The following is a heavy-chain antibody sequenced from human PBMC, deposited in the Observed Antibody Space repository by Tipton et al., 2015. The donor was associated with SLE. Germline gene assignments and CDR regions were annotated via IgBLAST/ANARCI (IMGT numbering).Heavy chain of an antibody. Sequence: TLSLTCAVYGGSFSGYYWSWIRQPPGRGLEWIGEINHSGRTNYKSSLKSRVTISVDTSKNQFSLKLSSVTAADTAVYYCARGIGVFDIWGQGTMVTVSS. D-gene: IGHD2-8*01. J-gene: IGHJ3*02. CDR3: ARGIGVFDI. CDR1: GGSFSGYY. CDR2: INHSGRT. V-gene: IGHV4-34*01.